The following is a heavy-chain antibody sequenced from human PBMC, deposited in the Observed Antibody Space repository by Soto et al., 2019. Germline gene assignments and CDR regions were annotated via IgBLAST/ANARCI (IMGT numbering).Heavy chain of an antibody. CDR1: GYSFTSYW. CDR2: IYPGDSDT. V-gene: IGHV5-51*01. D-gene: IGHD5-18*01. CDR3: ARGKDTAMVRVYYYYGMDV. Sequence: GESLKISCKGSGYSFTSYWIGWVRQMPGKGLEWMGIIYPGDSDTRYSPSFQGQVTISADKSISTAYLQWSSLKASDTAMYYCARGKDTAMVRVYYYYGMDVWGQGTTVTV. J-gene: IGHJ6*02.